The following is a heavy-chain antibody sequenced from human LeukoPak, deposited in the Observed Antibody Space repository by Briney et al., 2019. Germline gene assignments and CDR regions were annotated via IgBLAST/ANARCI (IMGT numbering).Heavy chain of an antibody. Sequence: PGGSLRLSCAASGFTVSSNYMSWVRQAPGKGLEWVSIIYSNGNTYYADSVKGRFTISRDNSKNTLYLQMNSLRAEDTAVYYCAGDASGSIDYRGQGTLVTVSS. V-gene: IGHV3-53*01. CDR2: IYSNGNT. J-gene: IGHJ4*02. CDR3: AGDASGSIDY. CDR1: GFTVSSNY. D-gene: IGHD3-10*01.